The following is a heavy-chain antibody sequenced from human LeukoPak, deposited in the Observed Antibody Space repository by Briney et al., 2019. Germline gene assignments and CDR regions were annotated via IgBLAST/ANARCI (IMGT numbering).Heavy chain of an antibody. D-gene: IGHD3-9*01. CDR2: ISSSSYI. J-gene: IGHJ4*02. CDR1: GFTFSSYS. Sequence: PGGSLRLSCAASGFTFSSYSMNWVRQAPGKGLEWVSSISSSSYIYYADSVKGRFTISRDNAKNSLYLQMNSLRAEDTAVYYCAGSYDILTNFDYWGQGTLVTVSS. CDR3: AGSYDILTNFDY. V-gene: IGHV3-21*01.